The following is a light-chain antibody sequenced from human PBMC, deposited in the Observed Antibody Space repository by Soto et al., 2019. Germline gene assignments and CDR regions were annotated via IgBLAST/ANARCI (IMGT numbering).Light chain of an antibody. CDR1: QSVSST. Sequence: EIVMTQSPATLSVSPGERATLSCRASQSVSSTLAWYQQKPGQAPRLLIYGASTRATGIPARFSGSGSGTEFTLTISSLQPEDFATYYCLQHNSYPRTFGQGTKVDIK. J-gene: IGKJ1*01. V-gene: IGKV3-15*01. CDR2: GAS. CDR3: LQHNSYPRT.